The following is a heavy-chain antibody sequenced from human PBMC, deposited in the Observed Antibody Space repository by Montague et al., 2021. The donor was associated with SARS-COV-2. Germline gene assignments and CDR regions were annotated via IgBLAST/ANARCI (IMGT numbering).Heavy chain of an antibody. CDR1: GGSFSGYY. V-gene: IGHV4-34*01. CDR2: INHSGSA. Sequence: SETLSLTCAVYGGSFSGYYWYWIRLPRGTGLEWIGEINHSGSANYNPPLKSRVTISVDTSKNQFSLKLNFVTAADTAVYYCARLGEGVVPAPILGVGPYYSYFDMDVWGKGATVTVAS. D-gene: IGHD2-2*02. CDR3: ARLGEGVVPAPILGVGPYYSYFDMDV. J-gene: IGHJ6*03.